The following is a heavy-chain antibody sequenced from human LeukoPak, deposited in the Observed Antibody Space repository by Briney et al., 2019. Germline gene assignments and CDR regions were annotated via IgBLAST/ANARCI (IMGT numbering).Heavy chain of an antibody. Sequence: GGSLEISLQCSGSIFTSYWIGGVRQLPGKGLGGMGIIYPGDSDTRYSPSFQGQVTISADKSISTAYLQWSSLKASDTAMYYCATGSSGYYGPLGYWGQGTLVTVSS. V-gene: IGHV5-51*01. J-gene: IGHJ4*02. CDR2: IYPGDSDT. CDR3: ATGSSGYYGPLGY. CDR1: GSIFTSYW. D-gene: IGHD3-22*01.